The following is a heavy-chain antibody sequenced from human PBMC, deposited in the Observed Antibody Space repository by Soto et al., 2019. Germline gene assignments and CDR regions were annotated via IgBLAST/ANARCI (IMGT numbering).Heavy chain of an antibody. J-gene: IGHJ3*02. Sequence: QLHLVQSGAVVKKPGASVTVSCSASGYPVTAYYMHWVRQAPGRGLEWMGGINPATGAAKYTQTFQGRVTMARDTSTSTVFMVLSGLKSGDTAVFYCARGGGVGVAGSAAFDMWGQGTLVTVSS. D-gene: IGHD3-3*01. V-gene: IGHV1-2*02. CDR3: ARGGGVGVAGSAAFDM. CDR1: GYPVTAYY. CDR2: INPATGAA.